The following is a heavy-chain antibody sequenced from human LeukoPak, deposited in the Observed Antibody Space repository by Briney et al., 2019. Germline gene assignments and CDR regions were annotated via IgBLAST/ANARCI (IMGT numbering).Heavy chain of an antibody. D-gene: IGHD3-10*01. J-gene: IGHJ5*02. CDR1: GGSISSYY. CDR3: ARDYDGSGYLRPNNWFDP. V-gene: IGHV4-4*07. Sequence: SETLSLTCTVSGGSISSYYWSWIRQPAGKGLEWIGRIYTSGSTNYNPSLKSRVTMSVDTSKNQFSLKLSSVTAADTAVYYCARDYDGSGYLRPNNWFDPWGQGTLVTVSS. CDR2: IYTSGST.